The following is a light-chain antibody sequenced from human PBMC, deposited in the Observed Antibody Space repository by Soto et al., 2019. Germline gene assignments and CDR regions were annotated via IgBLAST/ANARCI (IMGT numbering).Light chain of an antibody. CDR2: AAS. V-gene: IGKV1-39*01. Sequence: DIQMTQSPSSLSASVEDRVIITCRASQSISNHLNWYQQKPGKAPKLLIFAASSLQSGVPSRFSGSRSGPDFTLTISSLQPEDFATYYCQQSYMSPPTFGQGTKVEIK. CDR1: QSISNH. J-gene: IGKJ1*01. CDR3: QQSYMSPPT.